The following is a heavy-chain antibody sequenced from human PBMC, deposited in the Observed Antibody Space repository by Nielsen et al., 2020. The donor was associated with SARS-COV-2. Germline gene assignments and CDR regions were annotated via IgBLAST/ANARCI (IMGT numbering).Heavy chain of an antibody. D-gene: IGHD6-19*01. J-gene: IGHJ4*02. CDR2: IRSKAYGGTT. CDR3: TRSPLSQWLVGDY. V-gene: IGHV3-49*03. Sequence: GESLKISCTASGFTFGDYAMSWFRQAPGKGLEWVGFIRSKAYGGTTEYAASVKGRFTISRDDSKSIAYLQMNSLKTEDTAVYYCTRSPLSQWLVGDYWGQGTLVTVSS. CDR1: GFTFGDYA.